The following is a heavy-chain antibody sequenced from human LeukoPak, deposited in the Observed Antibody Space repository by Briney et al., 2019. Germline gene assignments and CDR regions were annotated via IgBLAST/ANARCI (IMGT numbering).Heavy chain of an antibody. V-gene: IGHV4-59*08. Sequence: SETLSLTCTVSGGSISDYYWSWLRQPPGKGLAWIGYFYYSGTSRYNPSLKSRVTFSADTSENQFSLKLTSVTAADTAVYYCARHYYGDVYYFDFWGQGTLVTVSS. D-gene: IGHD3-16*01. CDR1: GGSISDYY. J-gene: IGHJ4*02. CDR2: FYYSGTS. CDR3: ARHYYGDVYYFDF.